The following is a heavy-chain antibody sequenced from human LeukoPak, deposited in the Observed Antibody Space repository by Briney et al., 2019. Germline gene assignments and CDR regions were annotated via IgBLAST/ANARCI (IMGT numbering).Heavy chain of an antibody. V-gene: IGHV4-59*08. CDR1: GGSISSYY. Sequence: PSETLSLTCTVSGGSISSYYWSWIRQSPVKGLEWIGYIYSSGSTNYNPSLKSRVTISVDTSKNQFSLKLSSVTAADTAVYYCAGWPSGYNYGLFDCWGQGTLVTVSS. J-gene: IGHJ4*02. D-gene: IGHD5-18*01. CDR2: IYSSGST. CDR3: AGWPSGYNYGLFDC.